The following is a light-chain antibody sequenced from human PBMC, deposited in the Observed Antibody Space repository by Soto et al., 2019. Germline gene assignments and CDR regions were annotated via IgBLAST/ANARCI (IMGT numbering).Light chain of an antibody. V-gene: IGLV2-14*03. CDR1: SSDVGGYNY. CDR3: SSYTSSSTPLV. Sequence: QSALTQPASVSGSPGQSITISCTGTSSDVGGYNYVSWYQHHPGKAPKVMIYDVSNRPSGVSNRCSGSKSGNTASLTISGLQAEDEADYYCSSYTSSSTPLVFGGGTELTVL. J-gene: IGLJ3*02. CDR2: DVS.